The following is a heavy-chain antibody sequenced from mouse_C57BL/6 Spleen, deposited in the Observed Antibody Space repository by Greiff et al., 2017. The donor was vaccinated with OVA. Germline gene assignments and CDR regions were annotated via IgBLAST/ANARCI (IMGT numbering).Heavy chain of an antibody. CDR3: ARLLKYYYAMDY. CDR2: IYPNNGGN. Sequence: VQLQQSGPELVKPGASVKMSCKASGYTFTDYYMHWVKQSHGKSLEWIGYIYPNNGGNGYNQTFKGKATLTVDKSSSTAYLELRSLTSEDSAVYYCARLLKYYYAMDYWGQGTSVTVSS. CDR1: GYTFTDYY. V-gene: IGHV1-34*01. D-gene: IGHD2-12*01. J-gene: IGHJ4*01.